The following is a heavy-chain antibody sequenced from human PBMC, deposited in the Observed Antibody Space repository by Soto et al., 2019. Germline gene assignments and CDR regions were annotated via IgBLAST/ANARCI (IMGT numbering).Heavy chain of an antibody. CDR1: GFTVSSNY. CDR3: ARVYIGDAFDI. V-gene: IGHV3-53*04. D-gene: IGHD1-20*01. J-gene: IGHJ3*02. Sequence: EVQLVESGGGLVQPGGSLRLSCAASGFTVSSNYMSWVRQAPGKGLEWVSVIYSGGSTYYADAVKGRFTISRHNSKNTLYLQMNSLRAEDTAVYYCARVYIGDAFDIWGQGTMVTVSS. CDR2: IYSGGST.